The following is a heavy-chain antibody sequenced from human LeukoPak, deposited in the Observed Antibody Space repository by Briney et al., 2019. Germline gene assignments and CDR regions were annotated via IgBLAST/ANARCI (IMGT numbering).Heavy chain of an antibody. V-gene: IGHV3-21*01. CDR1: GFTFSSYS. CDR3: ATINGDYDYFDY. Sequence: PGGSLRLSCAASGFTFSSYSMNWVRQAPGKGLEWVSSISSSGTYVYYADSVKGRFTISRDNAKNSLYLHMNSLRAEDTAVYYCATINGDYDYFDYWGQGTLVTVSS. J-gene: IGHJ4*02. D-gene: IGHD4-17*01. CDR2: ISSSGTYV.